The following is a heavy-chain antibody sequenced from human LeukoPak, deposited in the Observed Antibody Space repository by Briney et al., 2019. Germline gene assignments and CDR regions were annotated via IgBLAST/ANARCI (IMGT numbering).Heavy chain of an antibody. D-gene: IGHD6-13*01. Sequence: GGSLRLSCAASGFTFSNAWMSWVRQAPGKGLEWVGRIKSKTDGGTTDYAAPVKGRFTISRDDSENTLYLQMNSLKTEDTAVYYCTTTREQYSSSWIDYWGQGTLVAVSS. J-gene: IGHJ4*02. CDR1: GFTFSNAW. V-gene: IGHV3-15*01. CDR3: TTTREQYSSSWIDY. CDR2: IKSKTDGGTT.